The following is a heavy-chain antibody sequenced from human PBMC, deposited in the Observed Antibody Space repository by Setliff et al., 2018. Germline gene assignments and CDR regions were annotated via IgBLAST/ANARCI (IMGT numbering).Heavy chain of an antibody. CDR1: GDSISSTYH. V-gene: IGHV4-38-2*02. CDR2: IYHSGST. D-gene: IGHD2-8*02. CDR3: TVYNTGSSKDHY. J-gene: IGHJ4*02. Sequence: SETLSLTCNVSGDSISSTYHWGWIRQSPGKGLEWIGTIYHSGSTNYNPSLKSRVTISVDTSKKQFSLKLSSVTAADTALYYCTVYNTGSSKDHYWGQGTPVTVSS.